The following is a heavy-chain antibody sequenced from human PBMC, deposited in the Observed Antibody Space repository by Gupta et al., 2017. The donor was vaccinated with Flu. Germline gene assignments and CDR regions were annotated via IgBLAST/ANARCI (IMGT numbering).Heavy chain of an antibody. J-gene: IGHJ4*02. CDR3: ARNGGHIYGAGFDS. Sequence: RLPAGKGLEGIVRIYTSGSTNYTPSLASRVTMSVDTSKNQFSLKVSSVTAADTAVYYCARNGGHIYGAGFDSWGQGTLVTVSS. V-gene: IGHV4-4*07. D-gene: IGHD5-18*01. CDR2: IYTSGST.